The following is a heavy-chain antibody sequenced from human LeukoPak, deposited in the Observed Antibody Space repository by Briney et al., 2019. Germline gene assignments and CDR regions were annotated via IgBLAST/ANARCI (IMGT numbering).Heavy chain of an antibody. D-gene: IGHD2-2*02. CDR3: ARDPSAYCSSTSCYKVNWFDP. CDR2: NSAYNGDT. V-gene: IGHV1-18*01. J-gene: IGHJ5*02. CDR1: GYTFTSYG. Sequence: ASVKVSCKASGYTFTSYGINWVRQAPGQGLEWMGWNSAYNGDTNYAQKFQGRVTMTTDTTTSTAYMEVRSLRSDDTAVYYCARDPSAYCSSTSCYKVNWFDPWGQGTLVTVSS.